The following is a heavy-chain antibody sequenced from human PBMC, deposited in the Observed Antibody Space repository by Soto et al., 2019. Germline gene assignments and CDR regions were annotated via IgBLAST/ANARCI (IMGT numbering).Heavy chain of an antibody. J-gene: IGHJ4*02. D-gene: IGHD2-8*01. Sequence: QVRLVQSGPEVRKPGFSVKVSCKASGGIFTTSAISWVRRAPGQGLEWMGGIVPILGPEKYAPKFQGRVTITAEETTTTFYMKLGSLRSEHRAGYYCARGLDYTTGWLYFDYWGQGTRVTVSS. CDR2: IVPILGPE. V-gene: IGHV1-69*01. CDR1: GGIFTTSA. CDR3: ARGLDYTTGWLYFDY.